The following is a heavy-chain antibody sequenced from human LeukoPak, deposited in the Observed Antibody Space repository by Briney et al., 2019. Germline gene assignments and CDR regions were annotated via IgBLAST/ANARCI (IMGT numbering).Heavy chain of an antibody. CDR2: ISGSGGST. V-gene: IGHV3-23*01. CDR1: GYTFSSYD. Sequence: PGGSLRLSCAASGYTFSSYDISWVRQAPGKGLEWVSAISGSGGSTYYADSVKGRFTITRDNSKNTLYLQMNSLRAEDTAVYYCSKDRTGTSNFDCWDGRILITVSS. J-gene: IGHJ4*02. D-gene: IGHD1-7*01. CDR3: SKDRTGTSNFDC.